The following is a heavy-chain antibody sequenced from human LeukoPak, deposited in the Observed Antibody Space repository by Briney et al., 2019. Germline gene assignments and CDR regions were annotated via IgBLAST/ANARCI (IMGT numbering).Heavy chain of an antibody. CDR1: GYILTSYG. CDR3: ARVVEQQLVRGLDWFDP. Sequence: ASVKVSCKASGYILTSYGISWVRQAPGQGLEWMGWISAYNGNTNYAQKLQGRVTMTTDTSTSTAYMELRSLRSDDTAVYYCARVVEQQLVRGLDWFDPWGQGTLVTVSS. V-gene: IGHV1-18*01. J-gene: IGHJ5*02. D-gene: IGHD6-13*01. CDR2: ISAYNGNT.